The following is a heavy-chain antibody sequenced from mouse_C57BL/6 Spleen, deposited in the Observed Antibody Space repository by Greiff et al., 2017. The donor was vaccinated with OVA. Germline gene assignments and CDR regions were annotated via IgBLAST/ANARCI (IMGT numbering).Heavy chain of an antibody. V-gene: IGHV5-4*01. CDR2: ISAGGSYT. J-gene: IGHJ1*03. Sequence: EVMLVESGGGLVKPGGSLKLSCAASGFTFSSYAMSWVRQTPEKRLEWVATISAGGSYTYYPDNVKGRFTISRDNAKNNLYLQMSHLKSEDTAMYYCARDEYGSRDWYFDVWGTGTTVTVSS. D-gene: IGHD1-1*01. CDR1: GFTFSSYA. CDR3: ARDEYGSRDWYFDV.